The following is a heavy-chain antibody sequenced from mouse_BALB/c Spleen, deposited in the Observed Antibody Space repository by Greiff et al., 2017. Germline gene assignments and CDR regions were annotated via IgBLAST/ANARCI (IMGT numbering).Heavy chain of an antibody. CDR3: ARDRMITTGGWFAY. Sequence: VHLVESGPGLVAPSQSLSITCTVSGFSLTSYGVHWVRQPPGKGLEWLGVIWAGGSTNYNSALMSRLSISKDNSKSQVFLKMNSLQTDDTAMYYCARDRMITTGGWFAYWGQGTLVTVSA. CDR1: GFSLTSYG. J-gene: IGHJ3*01. V-gene: IGHV2-9*02. CDR2: IWAGGST. D-gene: IGHD2-4*01.